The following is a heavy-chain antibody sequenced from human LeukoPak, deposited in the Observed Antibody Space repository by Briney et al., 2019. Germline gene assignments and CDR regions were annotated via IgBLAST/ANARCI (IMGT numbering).Heavy chain of an antibody. CDR3: AKLPLRIVGATMDLDY. V-gene: IGHV1-69*05. CDR1: GGTFTNSA. D-gene: IGHD1-26*01. J-gene: IGHJ4*02. CDR2: IMPLFGTA. Sequence: GASVKLSCKTSGGTFTNSAISWVRQAPGQGLEWLGGIMPLFGTAGYAQKFQGRVTITKDESTRTVYLELTSLTSDDTAVYYSAKLPLRIVGATMDLDYWGQGTLVTVSS.